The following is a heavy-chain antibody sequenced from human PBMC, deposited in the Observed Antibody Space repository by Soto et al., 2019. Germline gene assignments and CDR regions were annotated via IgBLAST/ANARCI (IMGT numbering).Heavy chain of an antibody. D-gene: IGHD3-10*01. J-gene: IGHJ6*02. Sequence: PSETLSLTCTVSGGSISSGSYYWSWIRQHPGKGLEWIGYIYYSGSTYYNPSLKSRVTISVDTSKNQFSLKLSSVTAADTAVYYCARDVIHYYYGSGSYYKNYGMDVWGQGTTVTVSS. CDR3: ARDVIHYYYGSGSYYKNYGMDV. CDR2: IYYSGST. CDR1: GGSISSGSYY. V-gene: IGHV4-31*03.